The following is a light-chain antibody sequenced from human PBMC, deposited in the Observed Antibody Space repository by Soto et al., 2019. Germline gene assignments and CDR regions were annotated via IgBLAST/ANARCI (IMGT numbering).Light chain of an antibody. V-gene: IGKV3-20*01. J-gene: IGKJ3*01. CDR3: QQYGSSPLT. CDR2: GAS. Sequence: EIVLTQSPATLSLSAGERATLSCRASQSIRNYLAWYQQKPGQAPRLLIYGASSRATGIPDRFSGSGSGTDFTLTISRLEPEDFAVYYCQQYGSSPLTFGPGTKVDIK. CDR1: QSIRNY.